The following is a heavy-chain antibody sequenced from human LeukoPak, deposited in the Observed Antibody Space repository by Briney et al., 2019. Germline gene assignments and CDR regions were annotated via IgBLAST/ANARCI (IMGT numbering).Heavy chain of an antibody. J-gene: IGHJ5*02. CDR3: ARGSWYYYDSSGYPNWFDP. D-gene: IGHD3-22*01. CDR2: ISSSSSYI. Sequence: PGGSLRLSCAGSGFTFSSYSMNWVRQAPGKGLEWVSSISSSSSYIYYADSVKGRFTISRDNAKNSLYLQMNSLRAEDTAVYYCARGSWYYYDSSGYPNWFDPWGQGTLVTVSS. V-gene: IGHV3-21*01. CDR1: GFTFSSYS.